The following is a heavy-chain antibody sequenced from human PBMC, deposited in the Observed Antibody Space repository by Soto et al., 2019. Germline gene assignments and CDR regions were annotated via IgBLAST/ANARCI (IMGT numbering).Heavy chain of an antibody. CDR2: IIPILGIA. J-gene: IGHJ1*01. CDR3: ARDLSLAVAGPEYFQH. V-gene: IGHV1-69*04. Sequence: GASVKVSCKASGGTFSSYTISWVRQAPGQGLEWMGRIIPILGIANYAQKFQGRVTITADKSTSTAYMELSSLRSEDTAVYYCARDLSLAVAGPEYFQHWGQGTLVTVS. CDR1: GGTFSSYT. D-gene: IGHD6-19*01.